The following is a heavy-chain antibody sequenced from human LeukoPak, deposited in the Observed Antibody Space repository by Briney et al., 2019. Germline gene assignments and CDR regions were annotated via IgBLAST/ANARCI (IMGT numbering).Heavy chain of an antibody. CDR1: GYTFIDYY. V-gene: IGHV1-2*02. J-gene: IGHJ3*01. CDR2: IDPESGGT. CDR3: AREYYDNSGRKYAFDV. D-gene: IGHD3-22*01. Sequence: ASVKVSCKSSGYTFIDYYMQWVRQAPGQGVEWMGWIDPESGGTNYAQKFQGRVTMTKDTSISTVYLGLSRLRFDDTAVYYCAREYYDNSGRKYAFDVWGQGTMVTVSS.